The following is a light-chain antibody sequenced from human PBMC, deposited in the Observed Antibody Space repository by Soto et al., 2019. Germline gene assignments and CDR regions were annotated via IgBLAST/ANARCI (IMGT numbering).Light chain of an antibody. V-gene: IGKV3-15*01. CDR1: QSVSSN. CDR2: GAS. CDR3: QQYNNWFWT. J-gene: IGKJ1*01. Sequence: EIVLTQSPATLSLSPGERATLSCRASQSVSSNLAWYQQKPGQAPRLLIYGASTRATGIPARFSGSGSGTEFTLTISSLQSEDFAVYYCQQYNNWFWTFGQGTKVDIK.